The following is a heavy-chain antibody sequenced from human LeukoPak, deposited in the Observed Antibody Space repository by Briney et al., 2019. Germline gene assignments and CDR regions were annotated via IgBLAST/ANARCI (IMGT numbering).Heavy chain of an antibody. CDR2: IYYSGST. V-gene: IGHV4-59*01. J-gene: IGHJ5*02. CDR1: GGSISSCY. D-gene: IGHD6-13*01. CDR3: ARGSDSSSWYNWFDP. Sequence: PSETLSLTCTVSGGSISSCYWSWIRQPPGKGLEWIEYIYYSGSTYYNPSLKSRVTISLDTSKNQFSLKLSSVTAADTAVYYCARGSDSSSWYNWFDPWGQGTLVTVSS.